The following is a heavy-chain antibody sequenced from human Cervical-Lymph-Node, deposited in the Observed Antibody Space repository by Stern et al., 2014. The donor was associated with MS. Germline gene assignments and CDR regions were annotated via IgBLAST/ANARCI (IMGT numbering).Heavy chain of an antibody. V-gene: IGHV1-46*01. CDR3: ARQNYYNGMDV. CDR2: INPSGGRT. J-gene: IGHJ6*02. Sequence: QVQLGQSGAEVKKPGASVKVSCKASGYTFTSDYMHWVRQAPGQGLEWMGIINPSGGRTSYAQKFQGRVTMTRDTSTSTVHMELSSLRSEDTAVYYCARQNYYNGMDVWGQGTTVTVSS. CDR1: GYTFTSDY. D-gene: IGHD2/OR15-2a*01.